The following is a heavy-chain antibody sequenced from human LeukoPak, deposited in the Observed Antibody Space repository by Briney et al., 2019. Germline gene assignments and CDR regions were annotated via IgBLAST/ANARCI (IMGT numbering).Heavy chain of an antibody. CDR3: AGTSADSSGFQH. V-gene: IGHV3-30-3*01. J-gene: IGHJ1*01. D-gene: IGHD6-6*01. CDR2: ISYDGSNK. CDR1: GFTFSSYA. Sequence: PGGSLRLSCAASGFTFSSYAMHWVRQAPGKGLEWVAVISYDGSNKYYADSVKGRFTISRDNSKNTLYLQMNSLRAEDTAVYYCAGTSADSSGFQHWGQGTLVTVSS.